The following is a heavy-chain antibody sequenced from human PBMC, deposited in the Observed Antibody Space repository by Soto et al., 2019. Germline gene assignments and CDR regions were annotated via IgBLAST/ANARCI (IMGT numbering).Heavy chain of an antibody. V-gene: IGHV1-69*13. CDR1: GGTFSSYA. D-gene: IGHD2-8*01. CDR2: IIPIFGTA. Sequence: SVKVSCKASGGTFSSYAISWVRQAPGQGLEWMGGIIPIFGTANYAQKFQGRVTITADESTSTAYMELSSLRSEDTAVYYCARGGVLILYYYYGMDVWGQGTTVTVSS. CDR3: ARGGVLILYYYYGMDV. J-gene: IGHJ6*02.